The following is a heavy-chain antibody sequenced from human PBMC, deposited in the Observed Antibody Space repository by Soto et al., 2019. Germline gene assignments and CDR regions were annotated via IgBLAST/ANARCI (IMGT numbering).Heavy chain of an antibody. CDR2: ISAYNGNT. J-gene: IGHJ6*02. V-gene: IGHV1-18*01. D-gene: IGHD3-22*01. CDR3: ARGGGYYDSSGYYYADYYYYGMDV. Sequence: QVQLVQSGAEVKKPGASVKVSCKASGYTFTSYGISWVRQAPGQGLEWMGWISAYNGNTNYAQKLQGRVTMTTDTSTSTAYMELRSLRSDDTAVYYCARGGGYYDSSGYYYADYYYYGMDVWGQGTTVTVSS. CDR1: GYTFTSYG.